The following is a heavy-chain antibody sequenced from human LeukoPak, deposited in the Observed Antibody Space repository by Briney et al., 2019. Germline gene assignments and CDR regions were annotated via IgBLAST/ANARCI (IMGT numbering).Heavy chain of an antibody. CDR2: INTYNGNT. V-gene: IGHV1-18*01. J-gene: IGHJ4*02. D-gene: IGHD3-22*01. CDR1: GYTFTRYG. Sequence: ASVKVSCKASGYTFTRYGISWVRQAPGQGLEWMGWINTYNGNTDYAQKLQGRVTMTTDTSTSTAYMELRSLRSEDTAVYYCARAHQPYYYDSSGYYPGYYWGQGTLVTVSS. CDR3: ARAHQPYYYDSSGYYPGYY.